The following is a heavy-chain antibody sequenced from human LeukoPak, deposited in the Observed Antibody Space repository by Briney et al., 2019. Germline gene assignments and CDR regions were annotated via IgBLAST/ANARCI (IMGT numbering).Heavy chain of an antibody. V-gene: IGHV3-30*18. CDR3: AKDAGTATIIYWYFDL. D-gene: IGHD1-26*01. CDR2: ISDDGSNR. CDR1: GFTFSSYG. Sequence: GGSLRLSCAASGFTFSSYGMHWVRQAPGKGLEWVAVISDDGSNRYYADSVKGRFTISRDNSKNTLYLQMNSLRAEDTAMYYCAKDAGTATIIYWYFDLWGRGTLVTVSS. J-gene: IGHJ2*01.